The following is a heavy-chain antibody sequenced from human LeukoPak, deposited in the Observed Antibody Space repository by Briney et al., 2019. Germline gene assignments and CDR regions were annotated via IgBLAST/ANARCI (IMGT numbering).Heavy chain of an antibody. Sequence: SVKVSCKASGGTFSSYAISWVRQAPGQGLEWMGRIIPILGIANYAQKFQGRVTITADKSTSTAYMELSSLRSEDTAVYYCARGYCSGGSCSYDYWGQGTLVTVPS. CDR1: GGTFSSYA. CDR3: ARGYCSGGSCSYDY. J-gene: IGHJ4*02. CDR2: IIPILGIA. V-gene: IGHV1-69*04. D-gene: IGHD2-15*01.